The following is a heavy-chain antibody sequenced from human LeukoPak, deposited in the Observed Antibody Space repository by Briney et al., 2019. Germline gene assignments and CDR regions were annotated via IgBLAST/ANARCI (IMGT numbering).Heavy chain of an antibody. CDR2: ISGSGGST. D-gene: IGHD6-13*01. CDR3: AKGRRGDSDRWYAYSDY. V-gene: IGHV3-23*01. CDR1: GLTFSNYA. J-gene: IGHJ4*02. Sequence: QPGGSLRLSCAASGLTFSNYAMSWVRQAPGKGLEWVSAISGSGGSTYYADSVKGRFTISRDNSKSIVYLQMNSLRAEDTAVYYCAKGRRGDSDRWYAYSDYWGQGTLVTVSS.